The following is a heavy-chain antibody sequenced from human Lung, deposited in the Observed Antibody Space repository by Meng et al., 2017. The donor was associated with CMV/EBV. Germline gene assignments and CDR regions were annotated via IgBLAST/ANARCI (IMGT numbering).Heavy chain of an antibody. CDR2: IYYSGST. Sequence: SXTLSLXCTVSGGSISSSSYYWGWNRQPPGKGLEWIGSIYYSGSTYYNPSLRSRVTISVDTSKNQFSLKLSSVTAADTPVYYCARQDIVVVPAAIVDYWGQGTLVTVSS. V-gene: IGHV4-39*01. CDR3: ARQDIVVVPAAIVDY. J-gene: IGHJ4*02. CDR1: GGSISSSSYY. D-gene: IGHD2-2*01.